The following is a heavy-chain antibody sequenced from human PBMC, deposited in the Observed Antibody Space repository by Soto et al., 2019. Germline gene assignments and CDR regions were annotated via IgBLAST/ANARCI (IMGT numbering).Heavy chain of an antibody. CDR1: GFTFNQYG. V-gene: IGHV3-33*01. CDR2: IWYDGSHK. Sequence: GGSLRLSCAASGFTFNQYGMHWVRQAPGKGLEWVAIIWYDGSHKYYADSVKGRFTIFRDNSKNTLYLQMTGLRAEDTAVYYCVTCGGVAAPDCFYYGRDVWGHGTTVTVSS. CDR3: VTCGGVAAPDCFYYGRDV. J-gene: IGHJ6*02. D-gene: IGHD3-16*01.